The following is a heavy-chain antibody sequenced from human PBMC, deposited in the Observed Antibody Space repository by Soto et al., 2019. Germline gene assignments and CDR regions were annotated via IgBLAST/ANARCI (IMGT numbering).Heavy chain of an antibody. J-gene: IGHJ4*02. CDR2: FSAYNGNT. Sequence: QVQLVQSGAEVKKPGASVKVSCKASGYTFSNYGINWVRQAPGQGPEWMGWFSAYNGNTDYAQNFQGRVTMTTDTSTSTAYMELRSLTSDDTAVYYCARGSLSGSYYIYYWGQGTLVTVSS. D-gene: IGHD3-10*01. CDR3: ARGSLSGSYYIYY. V-gene: IGHV1-18*01. CDR1: GYTFSNYG.